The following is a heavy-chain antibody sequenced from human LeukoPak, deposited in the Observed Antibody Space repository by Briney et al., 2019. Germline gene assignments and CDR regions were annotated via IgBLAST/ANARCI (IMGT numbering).Heavy chain of an antibody. J-gene: IGHJ4*02. CDR2: ISNSSSYI. V-gene: IGHV3-21*01. Sequence: AGGSLRLSCAASGLTFSSYSMNWVRQAPGKGLEWVSSISNSSSYIYYADSVKGRFTISRDNAKNSLYLQMNSLRAEDTAVYYCARDSYYYDSSGRTPDLDYWGQGTLVTVSS. CDR3: ARDSYYYDSSGRTPDLDY. D-gene: IGHD3-22*01. CDR1: GLTFSSYS.